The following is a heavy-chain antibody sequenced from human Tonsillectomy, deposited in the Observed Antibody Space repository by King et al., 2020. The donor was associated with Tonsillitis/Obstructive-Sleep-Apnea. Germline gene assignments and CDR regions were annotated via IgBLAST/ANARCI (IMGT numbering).Heavy chain of an antibody. V-gene: IGHV3-72*01. CDR2: TRNKANSYTT. J-gene: IGHJ4*02. D-gene: IGHD4-23*01. Sequence: VQLVESGGGLVQPGGSLRLSCAASGFTFSDHYMDWVRQAPGKGLEWVVRTRNKANSYTTEYASSGKGRFTISRDDSKNSLYLQMNSLKTEDTAVYYCAAREGGNSQNFDYWGQGTLVTVSS. CDR1: GFTFSDHY. CDR3: AAREGGNSQNFDY.